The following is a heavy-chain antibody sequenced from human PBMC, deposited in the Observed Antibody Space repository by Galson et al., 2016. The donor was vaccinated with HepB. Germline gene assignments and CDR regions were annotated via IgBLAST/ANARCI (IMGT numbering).Heavy chain of an antibody. CDR2: TYYGSQWHY. J-gene: IGHJ4*02. CDR1: GDSVSSDTTA. Sequence: CAISGDSVSSDTTAWNWIRQSPSRGLEWLGRTYYGSQWHYAYAVSLRSRITVNPDTSTNHFSLQLNSVTPEDTAVYYCARGKFASGFDHWGQGTLVTVSS. CDR3: ARGKFASGFDH. V-gene: IGHV6-1*01. D-gene: IGHD1-1*01.